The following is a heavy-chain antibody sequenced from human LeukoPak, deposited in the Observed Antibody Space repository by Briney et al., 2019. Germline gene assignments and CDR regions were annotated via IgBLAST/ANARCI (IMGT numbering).Heavy chain of an antibody. D-gene: IGHD6-13*01. CDR1: GFTFSSYG. J-gene: IGHJ6*02. V-gene: IGHV3-30*18. CDR3: AEDRGSSSSAYGMDV. Sequence: PGGSLRLSCAASGFTFSSYGMHWVRQAPGKGLEWVAVITYDGGNKYHADSVKGRFTISRDNSKNTLYLQMNSLRAEDTAVYYCAEDRGSSSSAYGMDVWGQGTTVTVSS. CDR2: ITYDGGNK.